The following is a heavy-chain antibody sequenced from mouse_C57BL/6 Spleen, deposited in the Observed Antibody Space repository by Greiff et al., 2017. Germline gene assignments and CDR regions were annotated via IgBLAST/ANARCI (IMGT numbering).Heavy chain of an antibody. J-gene: IGHJ2*01. CDR1: GYTFTSYW. CDR2: IHPNSGST. Sequence: QVQLQQPGAELVKPGASVKLSCKASGYTFTSYWMCWVKQRPGQGLEWIGMIHPNSGSTNYNEKFKSKATLTVDKSSSTAYMQLSSLTSEDSAFYCCARRVVADYFDYWGQGTTLTVSS. V-gene: IGHV1-64*01. CDR3: ARRVVADYFDY. D-gene: IGHD1-1*01.